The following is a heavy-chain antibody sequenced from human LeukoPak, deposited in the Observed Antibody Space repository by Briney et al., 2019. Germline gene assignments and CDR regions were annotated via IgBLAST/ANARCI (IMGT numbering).Heavy chain of an antibody. CDR3: ARAPLNYYDSSGYDY. D-gene: IGHD3-22*01. V-gene: IGHV1-69*04. CDR1: GGTFSSYA. Sequence: SVKVSCKASGGTFSSYAISWVRQAPGQGLKWMGRIIPILGIANYAQKFQGRVTITADKSTSTAYMELSSLRSEDTAVYYCARAPLNYYDSSGYDYWGQGTLVTVSS. J-gene: IGHJ4*02. CDR2: IIPILGIA.